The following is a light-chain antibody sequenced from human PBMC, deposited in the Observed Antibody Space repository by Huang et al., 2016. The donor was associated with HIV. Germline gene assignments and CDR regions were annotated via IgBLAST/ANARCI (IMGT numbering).Light chain of an antibody. CDR3: QHYSTHLYT. V-gene: IGKV1-5*03. Sequence: DIQMTKSPSTLSPSVGDRVNISCRASQNISTWLAWYQLRTGQSPNLLIYRSSTLGTGVPSMFSGSGSGTDFTLSINSLQPDDFASYFCQHYSTHLYTFGQGTRL. J-gene: IGKJ2*01. CDR2: RSS. CDR1: QNISTW.